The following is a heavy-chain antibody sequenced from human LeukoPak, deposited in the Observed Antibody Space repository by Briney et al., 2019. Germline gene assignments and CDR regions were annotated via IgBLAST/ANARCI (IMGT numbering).Heavy chain of an antibody. CDR2: IYSGGST. D-gene: IGHD6-19*01. J-gene: IGHJ4*02. CDR1: GFTFSSYA. V-gene: IGHV3-66*01. Sequence: PGGSLRLSCAASGFTFSSYAMSWVRQAPGKGLEWVSVIYSGGSTYYADSVKGRFTISRDNSKNTLYLQMNSLRAEDTAVYYCAREGPYSSGWYGLYYFDYWGQGTLVTVSS. CDR3: AREGPYSSGWYGLYYFDY.